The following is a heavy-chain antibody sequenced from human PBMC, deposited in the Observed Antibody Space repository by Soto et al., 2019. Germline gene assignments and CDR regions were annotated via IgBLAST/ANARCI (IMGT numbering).Heavy chain of an antibody. CDR3: ARGRFGELSPYNWFDP. Sequence: QVQLVQSGAEVKKPGSSVKVSCKSSGGTFSSYAISWVRQAPGQGLEWMGGIIPIFGTANYAQKFQGRVTITADKSTSTAYMELSSLRSEDTAVYYCARGRFGELSPYNWFDPWGQGTLVTVSS. CDR1: GGTFSSYA. V-gene: IGHV1-69*06. J-gene: IGHJ5*02. D-gene: IGHD3-10*01. CDR2: IIPIFGTA.